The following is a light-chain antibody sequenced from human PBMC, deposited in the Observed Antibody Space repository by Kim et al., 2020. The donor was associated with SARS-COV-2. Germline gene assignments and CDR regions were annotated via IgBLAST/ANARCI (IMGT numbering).Light chain of an antibody. CDR3: QLRTNWLT. CDR2: DAS. J-gene: IGKJ4*01. Sequence: LSLSPGESATLSCRASQSVSPYLAWYQQKPGQAPRLLIYDASKRATGIPARFSGSGSGTDFTLTISSLEPDDFAVYYCQLRTNWLTSGGGTKLEI. CDR1: QSVSPY. V-gene: IGKV3-11*01.